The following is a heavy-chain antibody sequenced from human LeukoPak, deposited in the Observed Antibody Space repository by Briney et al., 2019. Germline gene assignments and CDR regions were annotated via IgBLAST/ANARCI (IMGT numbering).Heavy chain of an antibody. CDR2: MHGGNGNT. CDR1: GYKFISHY. CDR3: AREGSYCVGGDCYSFDF. J-gene: IGHJ4*02. V-gene: IGHV1-2*02. Sequence: ASVRVSCKASGYKFISHYLQWVRQAPGLGPEWMGWMHGGNGNTRYAEKFEGRVTMTRGTSTGTAYMDLSTLTSDDTAVYYCAREGSYCVGGDCYSFDFWGQGTLVTVSS. D-gene: IGHD2-21*02.